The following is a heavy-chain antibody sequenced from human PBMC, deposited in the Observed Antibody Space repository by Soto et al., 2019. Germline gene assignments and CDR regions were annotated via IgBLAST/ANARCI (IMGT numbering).Heavy chain of an antibody. Sequence: GGSLRLSCAASGFTFSSYAMSWVRQAPGKGLEWVSAISGSGGSTYYADSVKGRFTISRDNAKNSLYLQMNSLRAEDTAVYYCARGDATAIVDIFGYWGQGTQVTVSS. CDR2: ISGSGGST. V-gene: IGHV3-23*01. D-gene: IGHD5-18*01. CDR3: ARGDATAIVDIFGY. J-gene: IGHJ4*02. CDR1: GFTFSSYA.